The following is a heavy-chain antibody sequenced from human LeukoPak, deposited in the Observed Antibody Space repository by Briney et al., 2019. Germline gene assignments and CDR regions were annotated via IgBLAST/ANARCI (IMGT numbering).Heavy chain of an antibody. V-gene: IGHV1-2*02. CDR2: INPDSGDT. CDR1: GYTFTGYY. CDR3: AIMGDTFDI. D-gene: IGHD2-8*01. J-gene: IGHJ3*02. Sequence: GSVKVSRTASGYTFTGYYMHWVRQAPGQGLEWMGSINPDSGDTNYAQNLQGRVTMTRDTSINTAYLDLSKLRSDDTAVYYCAIMGDTFDIWGQGTKVTVSS.